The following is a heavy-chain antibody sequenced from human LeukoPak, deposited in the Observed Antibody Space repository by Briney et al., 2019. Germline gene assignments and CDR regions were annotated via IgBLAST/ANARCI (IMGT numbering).Heavy chain of an antibody. D-gene: IGHD6-6*01. V-gene: IGHV4-59*01. J-gene: IGHJ6*02. CDR1: GGSISSYY. CDR3: ARDRGSSSRPYYYYYGMDV. CDR2: IYYSGST. Sequence: SETLSLTCIVSGGSISSYYWSWIRQPPGKGLEWIGYIYYSGSTNYNPSLKSRVTISVDTSKNQFSLKLSSVTAADTAVYYCARDRGSSSRPYYYYYGMDVWGQGTTVTVSS.